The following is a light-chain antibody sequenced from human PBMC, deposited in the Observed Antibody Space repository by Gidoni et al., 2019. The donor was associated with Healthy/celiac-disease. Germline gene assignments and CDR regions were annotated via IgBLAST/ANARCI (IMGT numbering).Light chain of an antibody. CDR2: DAS. CDR1: RSISSW. J-gene: IGKJ2*01. Sequence: DIQMTQSPSTLSASVGDRVTITCRASRSISSWLAWYQQKPGKAPKLLIYDASSLESGVPSRFSGSGSGTEFTLTISSLQPDDFATYYCQQYNSYSPYTFXXXTKLEIK. V-gene: IGKV1-5*01. CDR3: QQYNSYSPYT.